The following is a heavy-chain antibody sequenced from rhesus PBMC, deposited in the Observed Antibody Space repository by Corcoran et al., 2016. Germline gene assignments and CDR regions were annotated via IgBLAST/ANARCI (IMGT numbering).Heavy chain of an antibody. D-gene: IGHD3-34*01. Sequence: QVTLKESGPALVKPTQTLTLTCTFSGFSLPTSGMGVGWIRQPPGKALEWLALIYWAYEKRYSTSLKSRLTISTDTSKNQVVLTMTNMDPVDTATYYCARGVWGSSYFDYWGQGVLVTVSS. CDR1: GFSLPTSGMG. CDR2: IYWAYEK. V-gene: IGHV2-174*01. J-gene: IGHJ4*01. CDR3: ARGVWGSSYFDY.